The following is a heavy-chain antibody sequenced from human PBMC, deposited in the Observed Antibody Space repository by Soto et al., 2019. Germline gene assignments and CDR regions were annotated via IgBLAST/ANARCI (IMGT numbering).Heavy chain of an antibody. J-gene: IGHJ6*02. Sequence: QVQLVQTGAEVKKPGASVKVSCKASGYTFTGYYMHWVRQAPGQGLEWMGWINPNSGGTNYAQKLQGRVTRTRDTPISPAYMELSRLRSDDPAAYYCARAPYYYDSSGTTYYYGMDVWGQGTTVTVSS. D-gene: IGHD3-22*01. CDR3: ARAPYYYDSSGTTYYYGMDV. CDR1: GYTFTGYY. CDR2: INPNSGGT. V-gene: IGHV1-2*02.